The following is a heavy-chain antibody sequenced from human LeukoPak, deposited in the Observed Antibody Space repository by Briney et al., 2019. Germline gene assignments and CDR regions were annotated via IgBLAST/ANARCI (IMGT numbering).Heavy chain of an antibody. D-gene: IGHD4-23*01. CDR2: IYSGGST. Sequence: GGSLRLSCAASGFTVSSNYMSWVRQAPGKGLEWVSVIYSGGSTYYADSVKGRFTISRDNSKNTLYLRMNSLRAEDTAVYYCARGLGDNSHWFWNYWGQGTLVTVSS. CDR3: ARGLGDNSHWFWNY. V-gene: IGHV3-53*01. J-gene: IGHJ4*02. CDR1: GFTVSSNY.